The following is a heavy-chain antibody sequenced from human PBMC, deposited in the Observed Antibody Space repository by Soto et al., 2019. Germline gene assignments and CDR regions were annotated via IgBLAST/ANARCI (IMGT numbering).Heavy chain of an antibody. Sequence: ASVKVSCKASGYTFTSYAMHWVREAPGQRLEWMGWINAGNGNTKYSQKFQGRVTITRDTSASTAYMELSSLRSEDTAVYYCARVSDGYYGSGSPYYYGMDVWGQGTTVTVSS. CDR2: INAGNGNT. CDR3: ARVSDGYYGSGSPYYYGMDV. D-gene: IGHD3-10*01. CDR1: GYTFTSYA. V-gene: IGHV1-3*01. J-gene: IGHJ6*02.